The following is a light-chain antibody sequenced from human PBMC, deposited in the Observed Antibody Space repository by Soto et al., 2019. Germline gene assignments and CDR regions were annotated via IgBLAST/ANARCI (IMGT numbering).Light chain of an antibody. J-gene: IGKJ1*01. CDR1: QSISSW. CDR3: QQYNIYWT. Sequence: DIVMTQSPSTLSASVGDRVTITCRASQSISSWLAWYQQKPGKAPKLLIYAASSLQSGVPSRFSGSGSGTEFTLTISSLQPDDFATYFCQQYNIYWTFGQGTKVDIK. V-gene: IGKV1-5*01. CDR2: AAS.